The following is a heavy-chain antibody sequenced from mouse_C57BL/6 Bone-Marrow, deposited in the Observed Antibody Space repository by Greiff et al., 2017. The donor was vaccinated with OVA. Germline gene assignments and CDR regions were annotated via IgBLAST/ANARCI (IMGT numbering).Heavy chain of an antibody. J-gene: IGHJ1*03. CDR1: GFTFSDYY. D-gene: IGHD2-4*01. CDR2: ISNGGGST. V-gene: IGHV5-12*01. CDR3: ARQGIYYDYDGHWYFDV. Sequence: DVMLVESGGGLVQPGGSLKLSCAASGFTFSDYYMYWVRQTPEKRLEWVAYISNGGGSTYYPDTVKGRFTISRDNAKNTLYLQMSRLKSEDTAMYYCARQGIYYDYDGHWYFDVWGTGTTVTVSS.